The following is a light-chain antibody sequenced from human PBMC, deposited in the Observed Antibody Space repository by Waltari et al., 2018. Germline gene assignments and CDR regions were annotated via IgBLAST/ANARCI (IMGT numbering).Light chain of an antibody. CDR2: DVS. CDR1: TSDVGGYTY. CDR3: SSYTTSGTL. V-gene: IGLV2-14*03. J-gene: IGLJ1*01. Sequence: QSALTQPAPVSGSPGQSIPISSPGTTSDVGGYTYVSWYQQHPGKAPKLMIYDVSNRPSGVSNRFSGSKSGNTASLTISGLQAEDEADYYCSSYTTSGTLFGTGTKVTVL.